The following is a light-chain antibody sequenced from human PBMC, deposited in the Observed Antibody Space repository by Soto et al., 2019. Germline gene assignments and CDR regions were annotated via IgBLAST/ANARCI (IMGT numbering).Light chain of an antibody. CDR1: QTVSRN. CDR3: QQYNFWPHT. CDR2: DIS. V-gene: IGKV3-15*01. J-gene: IGKJ2*01. Sequence: EVVMTQSPATLSVSPGERATLSCRASQTVSRNLAWYQQRPGQAPRLLIYDISNRATGVPARFSGSGSETEFTLTIRSLQSEDFAVYFCQQYNFWPHTFGQGTKVDIK.